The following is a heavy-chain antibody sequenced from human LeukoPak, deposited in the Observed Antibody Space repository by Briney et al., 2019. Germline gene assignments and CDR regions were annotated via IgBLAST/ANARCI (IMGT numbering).Heavy chain of an antibody. J-gene: IGHJ4*02. V-gene: IGHV1-2*02. D-gene: IGHD3-10*01. CDR3: ARDRLAQPRSGADLIDY. CDR2: INPNSGGT. CDR1: GYTFTGYY. Sequence: ASVKVSCKASGYTFTGYYMHWVRQAPGQGLEWMGWINPNSGGTNYAQKFQGRVTMTRDTSISTAYMELSRLRSDDTAVYYCARDRLAQPRSGADLIDYWGQGTLVTVSS.